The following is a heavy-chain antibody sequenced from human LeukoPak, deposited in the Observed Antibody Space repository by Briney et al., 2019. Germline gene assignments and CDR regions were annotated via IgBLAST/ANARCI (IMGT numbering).Heavy chain of an antibody. CDR2: IYHSGST. Sequence: SETLSLTCAVSGVSISSGGHSWSWIRQPPGKGLEWIGYIYHSGSTYYNPSLKSRVTISVDRSKNQFSLKLSSVTAADTAVYYCARGARGQQDYWGQGTLVTVSS. D-gene: IGHD6-13*01. V-gene: IGHV4-30-2*01. CDR3: ARGARGQQDY. J-gene: IGHJ4*02. CDR1: GVSISSGGHS.